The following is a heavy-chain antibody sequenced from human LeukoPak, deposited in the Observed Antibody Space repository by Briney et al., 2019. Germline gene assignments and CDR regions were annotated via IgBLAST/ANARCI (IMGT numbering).Heavy chain of an antibody. D-gene: IGHD5-24*01. CDR3: AKSREEIRGLDAFDI. V-gene: IGHV4-31*03. CDR1: GGSISSDDYC. J-gene: IGHJ3*02. CDR2: IYYSGST. Sequence: SETLSLTCSVSGGSISSDDYCWNWIRQHPGKGLEWIGYIYYSGSTYYNPSLKSRVALSVDTSKNQFSLKLSSLTAADAAVYYCAKSREEIRGLDAFDIWGQGTMVTVSS.